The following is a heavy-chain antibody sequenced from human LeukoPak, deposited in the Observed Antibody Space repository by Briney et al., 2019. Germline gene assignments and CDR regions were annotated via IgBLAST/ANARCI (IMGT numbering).Heavy chain of an antibody. V-gene: IGHV4-59*01. Sequence: SETLSLTCTVSGGSISDYYWSWIRQSPGKGLEWLGYIHSSGSTHYNPSFKSRVTISLDTSKKQFSLKLSSVTAADTALYYCARDVYDSSGYYLLGDNWGQGTLVTVSS. J-gene: IGHJ4*02. CDR2: IHSSGST. CDR3: ARDVYDSSGYYLLGDN. CDR1: GGSISDYY. D-gene: IGHD3-22*01.